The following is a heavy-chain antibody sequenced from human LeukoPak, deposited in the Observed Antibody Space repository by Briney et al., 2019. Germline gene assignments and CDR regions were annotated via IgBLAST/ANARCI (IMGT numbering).Heavy chain of an antibody. D-gene: IGHD5-24*01. Sequence: GGSLRLSCAASGFTFSDYYMSWIRQAPGKGLEWVSYISSSGSTIYYADSVKGRFTISRDNAKNSLYLQMKSLRAEDTAVYYCARDELKYYYYMDVWGKGTTVTLSS. CDR3: ARDELKYYYYMDV. CDR1: GFTFSDYY. V-gene: IGHV3-11*04. J-gene: IGHJ6*03. CDR2: ISSSGSTI.